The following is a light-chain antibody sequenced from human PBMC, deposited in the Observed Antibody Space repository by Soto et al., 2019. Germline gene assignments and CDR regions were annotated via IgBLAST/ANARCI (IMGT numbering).Light chain of an antibody. Sequence: QLVLTQAPSASASPGASVKLTCTLSSGHSSYAIAWHQQQPEKGPRFLMKVNSDGHQNKGDGIPDRFSGSSSGAERYLTISSLQSEDEADYYCQTWGAGIVVFGGGTKLTVL. CDR1: SGHSSYA. CDR2: VNSDGHQ. CDR3: QTWGAGIVV. V-gene: IGLV4-69*01. J-gene: IGLJ2*01.